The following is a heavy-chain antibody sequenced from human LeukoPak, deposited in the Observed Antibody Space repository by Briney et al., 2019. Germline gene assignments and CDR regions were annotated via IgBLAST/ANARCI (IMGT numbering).Heavy chain of an antibody. Sequence: QPSETLSLTCAVYGGSFSGYYWSWIRQPPGKGLEWIGEINHSGSTNYNPSLKSRVTISVDTSKNQFSLKLSSVTAADTAVYYCGRGITGSYSNNWFDPWGQGILVTVSS. CDR1: GGSFSGYY. J-gene: IGHJ5*02. D-gene: IGHD1-26*01. CDR3: GRGITGSYSNNWFDP. V-gene: IGHV4-34*01. CDR2: INHSGST.